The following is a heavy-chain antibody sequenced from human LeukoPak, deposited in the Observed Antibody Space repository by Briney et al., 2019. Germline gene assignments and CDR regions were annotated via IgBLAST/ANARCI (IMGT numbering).Heavy chain of an antibody. J-gene: IGHJ5*02. D-gene: IGHD2-2*02. CDR1: GGSFSGYY. CDR2: INHSGST. V-gene: IGHV4-34*01. CDR3: ARGCCYTFLTRGNWFDP. Sequence: PSETLSLTCAVYGGSFSGYYWSWIRQPPGKGLEWIGEINHSGSTNYNPSLKSRVTISVDTSKNQFSLKLSSVTAADTAVYYRARGCCYTFLTRGNWFDPWGQGTLVTVSS.